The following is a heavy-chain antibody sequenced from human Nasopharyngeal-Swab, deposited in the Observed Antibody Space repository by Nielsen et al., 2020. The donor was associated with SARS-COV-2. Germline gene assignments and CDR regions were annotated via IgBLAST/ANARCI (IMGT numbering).Heavy chain of an antibody. V-gene: IGHV7-4-1*02. CDR3: ARGRAIAVAGTWGYNWFDP. Sequence: ASLKVSCQASGYTFTSYAMNWVRQAPRQGLEWMGWINTNTGNPTYAQGFTGRFVFSLDTSVSTAYLQISSLKAEGTAVYYCARGRAIAVAGTWGYNWFDPWGQGTLVTVSS. CDR2: INTNTGNP. D-gene: IGHD6-19*01. CDR1: GYTFTSYA. J-gene: IGHJ5*02.